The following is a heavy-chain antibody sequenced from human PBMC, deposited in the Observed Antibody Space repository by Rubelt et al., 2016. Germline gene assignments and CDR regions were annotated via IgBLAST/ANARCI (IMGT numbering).Heavy chain of an antibody. D-gene: IGHD6-19*01. CDR1: GFTFDDYG. V-gene: IGHV3-20*03. J-gene: IGHJ4*02. Sequence: EVQLVESGGGVVRPGGSLRLSFAASGFTFDDYGMSWVRQAPGKGLEWVSGIIWISGSIGYADSVKGRFTISRDNAKNSLYLQMNLLKAEDTALYYCAKEYSSGGNFDYWGQGTLVTVSS. CDR3: AKEYSSGGNFDY. CDR2: IIWISGSI.